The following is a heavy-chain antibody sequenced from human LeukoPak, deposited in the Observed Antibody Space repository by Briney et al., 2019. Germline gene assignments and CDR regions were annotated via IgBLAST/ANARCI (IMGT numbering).Heavy chain of an antibody. J-gene: IGHJ4*02. V-gene: IGHV3-7*01. CDR1: GLTLSSYW. CDR3: ARDHSYDYVWGSYEDY. Sequence: GRSLRLSCAASGLTLSSYWMSSVRQAPGKGLEWVANIKQDGSDKYHVDSVTGPLTISTDNAKNSLYLQMNSLRAEDTGVYYCARDHSYDYVWGSYEDYWGQGTLVTVSS. D-gene: IGHD3-16*01. CDR2: IKQDGSDK.